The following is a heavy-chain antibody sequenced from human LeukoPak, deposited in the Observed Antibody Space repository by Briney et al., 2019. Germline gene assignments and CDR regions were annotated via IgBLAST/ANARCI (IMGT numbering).Heavy chain of an antibody. V-gene: IGHV4-39*01. D-gene: IGHD3-22*01. CDR1: GGSISSSSYY. J-gene: IGHJ3*02. CDR2: IYYSGST. Sequence: SETLSLTCTVSGGSISSSSYYWGWIRQPPGKGLEWIGSIYYSGSTYYNPSLKSRVTISVDTSKNQFSLKLSSVTAADTAVCYCARHSSPYYYDSSGGHAFDIWGQGTMVTVSS. CDR3: ARHSSPYYYDSSGGHAFDI.